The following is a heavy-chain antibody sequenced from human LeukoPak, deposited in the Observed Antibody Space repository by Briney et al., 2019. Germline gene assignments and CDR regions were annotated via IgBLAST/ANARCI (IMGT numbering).Heavy chain of an antibody. V-gene: IGHV3-7*01. J-gene: IGHJ4*02. Sequence: GGSLRLSCAGSGFIFSSHWMSWVRQAPGKGLEWVANIKQDGTEKYYVDPVKGRFTISRDNAENSLYLQMNSLRAEDTAVYYCARAGYYDSRGYYCDYWGQGTLDTVSS. CDR1: GFIFSSHW. CDR3: ARAGYYDSRGYYCDY. CDR2: IKQDGTEK. D-gene: IGHD3-22*01.